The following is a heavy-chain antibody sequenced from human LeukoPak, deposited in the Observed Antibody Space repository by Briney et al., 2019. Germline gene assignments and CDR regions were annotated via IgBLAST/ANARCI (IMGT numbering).Heavy chain of an antibody. CDR3: ARDLGSFFDY. Sequence: SETLSLTCTVSGGSISSYYWSWIRRPPGKVLEWIGYIYYSGTTNNNPSLKSRVTISVDTSKNQFSLKLSSVTAADTAVYYCARDLGSFFDYWGQGTLVTVSS. CDR1: GGSISSYY. V-gene: IGHV4-59*01. D-gene: IGHD3-10*01. J-gene: IGHJ4*02. CDR2: IYYSGTT.